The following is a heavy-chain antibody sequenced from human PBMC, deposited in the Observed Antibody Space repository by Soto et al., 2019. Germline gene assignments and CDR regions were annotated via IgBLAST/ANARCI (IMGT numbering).Heavy chain of an antibody. V-gene: IGHV1-69*13. D-gene: IGHD3-22*01. CDR2: IIPIFGTA. J-gene: IGHJ4*02. CDR1: GGTFSGYA. CDR3: ARDRRYYYDSSGYYSTFDY. Sequence: SVTVSCKASGGTFSGYAISWVRQAPGQGLEWMGGIIPIFGTANYAQKFQGRVTITADESTSTAYMELSSLRSEDTAVYYCARDRRYYYDSSGYYSTFDYWGQGTLVTVSS.